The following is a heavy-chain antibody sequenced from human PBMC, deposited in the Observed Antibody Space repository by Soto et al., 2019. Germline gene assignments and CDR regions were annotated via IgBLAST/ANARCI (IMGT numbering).Heavy chain of an antibody. Sequence: QVQLMESGGGVVQPGRSLRLSCTASGCNFITYAFHWVRRTPDKGLESLAAISYDGSKTFYADSVKGRFIISRDNSKGTLYLQVDSLRAEDTAVYYCGRDPSRRIHDLSGWLDNRFDPWGQGTLVTVSS. CDR2: ISYDGSKT. CDR3: GRDPSRRIHDLSGWLDNRFDP. D-gene: IGHD6-19*01. J-gene: IGHJ5*02. CDR1: GCNFITYA. V-gene: IGHV3-30*04.